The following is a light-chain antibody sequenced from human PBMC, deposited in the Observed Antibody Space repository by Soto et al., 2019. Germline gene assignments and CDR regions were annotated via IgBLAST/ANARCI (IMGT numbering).Light chain of an antibody. Sequence: AIQMTQSPSSLSASVGDRVTIACRASQDIQNELGWYQQKPGKAPKVLIYGASTLQSGVPSRFSGGGSGTDFTLTISSLQPEDFATYYCLQYHNYPRTFGQGTKVEIK. CDR1: QDIQNE. V-gene: IGKV1-6*01. CDR3: LQYHNYPRT. J-gene: IGKJ1*01. CDR2: GAS.